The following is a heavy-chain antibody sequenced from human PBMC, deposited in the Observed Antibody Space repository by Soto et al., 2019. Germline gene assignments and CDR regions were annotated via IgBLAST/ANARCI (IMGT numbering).Heavy chain of an antibody. J-gene: IGHJ6*02. CDR1: GFTFSSYG. D-gene: IGHD6-13*01. CDR2: ISYDGSNK. V-gene: IGHV3-30*18. CDR3: AKAPPWYSDYYYYGMDV. Sequence: QVQLVESGGGVVQPGRSLRLSCAASGFTFSSYGMHWVRQAPGKGLEWVAVISYDGSNKYYADSVKGRFTISRDNSKNTLYLQMNSLRAEDTAVYYCAKAPPWYSDYYYYGMDVWGQGTTVTVSS.